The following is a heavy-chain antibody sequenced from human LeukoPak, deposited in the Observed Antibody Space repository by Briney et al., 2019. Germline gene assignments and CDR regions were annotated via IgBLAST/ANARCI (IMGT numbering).Heavy chain of an antibody. D-gene: IGHD3-16*01. Sequence: GGSLRLSCAASGFNLRSYAIHWVRQAPGKGLEHVSAISGDGGTTSYAQSLKGRCTISRDNSKKMAYLQLGGLKTEDMAVYYCGRGDTSLGGVFDIWGQGTMVTVSP. J-gene: IGHJ3*02. CDR2: ISGDGGTT. CDR3: GRGDTSLGGVFDI. V-gene: IGHV3-64*01. CDR1: GFNLRSYA.